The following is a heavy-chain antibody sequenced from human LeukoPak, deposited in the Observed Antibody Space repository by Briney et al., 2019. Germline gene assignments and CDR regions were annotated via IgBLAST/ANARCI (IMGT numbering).Heavy chain of an antibody. CDR3: ARDSPPYRMVRGVIDYFDY. Sequence: GGSLRLSCAASGFTFSSYWMSWVRQAPGKGLEWVANIKQDGSEKYYVDSVKGRFTISRDNAKNSLYLQMNSLRAEDTAVYYCARDSPPYRMVRGVIDYFDYWGQGTLVTVSS. D-gene: IGHD3-10*01. J-gene: IGHJ4*02. V-gene: IGHV3-7*01. CDR2: IKQDGSEK. CDR1: GFTFSSYW.